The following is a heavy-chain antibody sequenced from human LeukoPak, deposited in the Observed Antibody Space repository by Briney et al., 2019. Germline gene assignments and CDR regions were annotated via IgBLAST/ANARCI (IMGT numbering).Heavy chain of an antibody. CDR2: IYYSGST. J-gene: IGHJ4*02. CDR1: GGSISSYY. Sequence: SETLSLTCTVSGGSISSYYWSWIRQPPGKGLEWIGYIYYSGSTNYNPSLKSRVTISVDTSKNQFSLKLSSVTAADTAVYYRARASPHVYGSGSYYDYWGQGTLVTVSS. CDR3: ARASPHVYGSGSYYDY. D-gene: IGHD3-10*01. V-gene: IGHV4-59*01.